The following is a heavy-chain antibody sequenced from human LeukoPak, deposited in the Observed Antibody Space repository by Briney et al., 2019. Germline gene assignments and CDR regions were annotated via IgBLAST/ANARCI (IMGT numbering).Heavy chain of an antibody. CDR3: AKDPRVGSRVATPCH. CDR2: ISGGGGST. CDR1: GFTFSSYA. J-gene: IGHJ4*02. V-gene: IGHV3-23*01. Sequence: GGSLRLSCAASGFTFSSYAMSWVRQAPGKGLEWVSAISGGGGSTYYADSVKGRFTISRDNSKRTLFLQMNSLRAEDTAVYYCAKDPRVGSRVATPCHWGQGTLVTVSS. D-gene: IGHD5-24*01.